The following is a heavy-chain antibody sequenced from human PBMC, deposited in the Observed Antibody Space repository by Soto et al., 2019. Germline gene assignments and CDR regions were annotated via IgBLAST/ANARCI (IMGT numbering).Heavy chain of an antibody. Sequence: ASVKVSCKASGYTFTGYYMHWLRQAPGQGLEWMGWINPNSGGTNYAQKFQGWVTMTRDTSISTAYMELSRLRSDDTAVYYCARVSSPYYYDSSGYEFFDYWGQGTLVTVSS. D-gene: IGHD3-22*01. J-gene: IGHJ4*02. CDR3: ARVSSPYYYDSSGYEFFDY. V-gene: IGHV1-2*04. CDR2: INPNSGGT. CDR1: GYTFTGYY.